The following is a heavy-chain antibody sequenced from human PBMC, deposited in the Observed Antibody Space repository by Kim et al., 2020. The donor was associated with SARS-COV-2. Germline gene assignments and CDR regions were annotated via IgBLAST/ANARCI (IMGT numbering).Heavy chain of an antibody. CDR3: ARETYYYDSSGHQAYYFDY. J-gene: IGHJ4*02. V-gene: IGHV3-11*06. Sequence: GPFTNSRDNAKNSLYLQMNSLRAEDTAVYYCARETYYYDSSGHQAYYFDYWGQGTLVTVSS. D-gene: IGHD3-22*01.